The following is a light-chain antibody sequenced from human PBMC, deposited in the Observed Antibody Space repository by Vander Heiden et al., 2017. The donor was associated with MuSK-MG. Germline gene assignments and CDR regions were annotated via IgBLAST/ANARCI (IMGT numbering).Light chain of an antibody. CDR3: QQSYNNQG. J-gene: IGKJ3*01. Sequence: DIQMTQSPSSLSASVGDRVTITCRASQSISSYLNWYQQKPGKAPKLLIYAASTLQGGVPSKFSGSGSGTDFTLTISRLQPEDFATYYWQQSYNNQGFGHGTKVDIK. CDR1: QSISSY. V-gene: IGKV1-39*01. CDR2: AAS.